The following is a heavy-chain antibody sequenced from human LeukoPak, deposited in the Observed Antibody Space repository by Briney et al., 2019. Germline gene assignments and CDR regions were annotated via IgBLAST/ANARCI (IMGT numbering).Heavy chain of an antibody. CDR1: GGSINSYY. D-gene: IGHD6-13*01. CDR3: AKVTGYMVEDYFDY. Sequence: PSETLSLTCTVSGGSINSYYWGWIRQPPGKGLEWIGYIYYSGGTNYNPSLKSRVTISVDTSKNQFSLRLSSVTAADTALYYCAKVTGYMVEDYFDYWGQGTLVTVSS. J-gene: IGHJ4*02. V-gene: IGHV4-59*01. CDR2: IYYSGGT.